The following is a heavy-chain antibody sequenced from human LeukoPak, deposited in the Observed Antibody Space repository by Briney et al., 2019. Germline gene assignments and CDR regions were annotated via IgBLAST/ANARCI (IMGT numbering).Heavy chain of an antibody. V-gene: IGHV4-59*01. J-gene: IGHJ3*02. Sequence: SETLSLTCSVSGDSINNNFWTWIRQPPGKGLEWIGFIYYSGRTRYNPSLHSRVTISADTSKNHLSLKLTSVTAADTAVYYCARLLDNDSSGDPDTFDMWGQGIMVTVSS. CDR1: GDSINNNF. CDR3: ARLLDNDSSGDPDTFDM. CDR2: IYYSGRT. D-gene: IGHD3-22*01.